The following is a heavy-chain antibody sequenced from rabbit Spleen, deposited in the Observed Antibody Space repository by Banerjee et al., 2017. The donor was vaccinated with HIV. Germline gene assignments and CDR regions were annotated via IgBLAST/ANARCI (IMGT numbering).Heavy chain of an antibody. V-gene: IGHV1S45*01. CDR2: IDTSDGDT. J-gene: IGHJ2*01. Sequence: QQQLVESGGDLVQPEGSLTLTCTASGFSFSSSYYMCWVRQAPGKGLEWIACIDTSDGDTDYANWPKGRFTISKTSSTTVTLQMTSLTAADTATYFCARNYVNAFDPWGPGTLVTVS. CDR1: GFSFSSSYY. CDR3: ARNYVNAFDP. D-gene: IGHD1-1*01.